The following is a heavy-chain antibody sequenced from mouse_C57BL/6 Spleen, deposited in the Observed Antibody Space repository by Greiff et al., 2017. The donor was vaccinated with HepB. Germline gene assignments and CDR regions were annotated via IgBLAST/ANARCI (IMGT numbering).Heavy chain of an antibody. D-gene: IGHD2-4*01. J-gene: IGHJ4*01. V-gene: IGHV5-6*01. CDR1: GFTFSRYG. Sequence: EVKLMESGGDLVKPGGSLKLSCAASGFTFSRYGMSWVRQTPDKRLEWVATISSGGSYTYYPDSVKGRFTISRDNAKNTLYLQMSSLKSEDTAMYYCARHDYYYATDYWGQGTSVTVSS. CDR3: ARHDYYYATDY. CDR2: ISSGGSYT.